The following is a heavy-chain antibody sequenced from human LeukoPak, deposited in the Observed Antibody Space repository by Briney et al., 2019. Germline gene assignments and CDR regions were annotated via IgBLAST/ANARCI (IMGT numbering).Heavy chain of an antibody. Sequence: PSETLSLTCTVSGGSISSGGYYWSWIRQHPGKGLEWIGYIYKSGSTYYNPSLKSRVTISVDTSENQFSLKLNSVTAADTAVYYCARDGSGYYGKDWFDPWGQGTLVTVSS. CDR2: IYKSGST. CDR1: GGSISSGGYY. J-gene: IGHJ5*02. D-gene: IGHD3-3*01. CDR3: ARDGSGYYGKDWFDP. V-gene: IGHV4-31*03.